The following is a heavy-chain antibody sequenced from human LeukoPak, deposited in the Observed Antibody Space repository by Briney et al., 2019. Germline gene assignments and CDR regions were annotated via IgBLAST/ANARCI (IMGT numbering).Heavy chain of an antibody. D-gene: IGHD3-10*02. CDR2: ISSSSSYI. CDR3: ARVSMLFSYYYYMDV. CDR1: GFTFSSYG. Sequence: AGGSLRLSCAASGFTFSSYGMHWVRQAPGKGLEWVSSISSSSSYIYYADSVKGRFTISRDNAKNSLYLQMNSLRAEDTAVYYCARVSMLFSYYYYMDVWGKGTTVTVSS. J-gene: IGHJ6*03. V-gene: IGHV3-21*01.